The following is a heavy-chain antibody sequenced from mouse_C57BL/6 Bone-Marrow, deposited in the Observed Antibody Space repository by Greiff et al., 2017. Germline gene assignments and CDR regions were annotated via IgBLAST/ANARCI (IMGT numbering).Heavy chain of an antibody. CDR2: IRNKANGYTT. CDR1: GFTFTDYY. V-gene: IGHV7-3*01. J-gene: IGHJ3*01. Sequence: EVKLVASGGGLVQPGGSLSLSCAASGFTFTDYYMSWVRQPPGKALEWLGFIRNKANGYTTEYSASVMGRFTIYRDNSQSILYLQMNALRAEDSSTYYCARYGGGFAYWGQGTLVTVSA. CDR3: ARYGGGFAY.